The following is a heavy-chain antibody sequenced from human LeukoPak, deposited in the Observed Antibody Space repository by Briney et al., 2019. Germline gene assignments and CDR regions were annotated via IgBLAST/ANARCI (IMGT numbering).Heavy chain of an antibody. Sequence: VASVKVSCKASGYTFTSYRISWVRQAPGQGLEWMGWISAYNGNTNYAQKLQGRVTMTTDTSTSTDYMELRSLRSDDTAVYYCARVVVSGWSHYYYGMDVWGQGTTVTVSS. CDR2: ISAYNGNT. J-gene: IGHJ6*02. V-gene: IGHV1-18*01. CDR1: GYTFTSYR. D-gene: IGHD6-19*01. CDR3: ARVVVSGWSHYYYGMDV.